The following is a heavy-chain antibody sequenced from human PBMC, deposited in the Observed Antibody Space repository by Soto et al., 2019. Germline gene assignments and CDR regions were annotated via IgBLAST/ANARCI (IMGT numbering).Heavy chain of an antibody. V-gene: IGHV4-34*01. Sequence: SETLSLTCAVYGGSFSGYYWRWIRQPPGKGLEWIGEINHSGSTNYNPSLKSRDTISVDTSKNLFSLKLIFVTAADTAVYYCARDSLTYYYGMDVWGQGTTVT. J-gene: IGHJ6*02. CDR3: ARDSLTYYYGMDV. CDR2: INHSGST. CDR1: GGSFSGYY. D-gene: IGHD3-9*01.